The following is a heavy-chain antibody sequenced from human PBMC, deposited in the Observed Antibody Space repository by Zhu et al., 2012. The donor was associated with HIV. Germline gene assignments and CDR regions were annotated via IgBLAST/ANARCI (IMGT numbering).Heavy chain of an antibody. V-gene: IGHV4-38-2*01. Sequence: QVQLQESGPGLVKPSETLSLTCAVSGYSISSGYYWGWIRQPPGKGLEWIGSIYHSGSTYYNPSLKSRVTISVDTSKNQFSLKLSSVTAADTAVYYCARLVWYCSGGSCYSGVGYFDYWGQGTLVTVSS. CDR3: ARLVWYCSGGSCYSGVGYFDY. J-gene: IGHJ4*02. CDR1: GYSISSGYY. D-gene: IGHD2-15*01. CDR2: IYHSGST.